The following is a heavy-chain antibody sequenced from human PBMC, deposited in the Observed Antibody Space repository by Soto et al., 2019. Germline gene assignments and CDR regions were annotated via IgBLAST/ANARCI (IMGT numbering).Heavy chain of an antibody. CDR2: IIPILGIA. Sequence: QVQLVQSGAEVKKPRSSVKVSCKASGGTFSSDTISWVRQAPGQGLEWMGRIIPILGIANYAQQFQGRVTITADKSTITAYMERGSVRSEDTAVYYCSRERGSRDYYGMDVWGQGTTVTVSS. J-gene: IGHJ6*02. CDR1: GGTFSSDT. CDR3: SRERGSRDYYGMDV. V-gene: IGHV1-69*08. D-gene: IGHD3-10*01.